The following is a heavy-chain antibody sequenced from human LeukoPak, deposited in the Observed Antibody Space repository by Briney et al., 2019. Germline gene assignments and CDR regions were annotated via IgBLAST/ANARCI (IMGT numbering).Heavy chain of an antibody. D-gene: IGHD1-20*01. J-gene: IGHJ3*02. Sequence: GGSLRLSCAASGFTFSNYWMHWVRQAPGKGLVWVSHINTDGSSTRYADSVKGRFTISRDNAKNTLFLQMNSLRVEDTAVYYCVRDGGNWNDAFDIWGQGTMVTVSS. V-gene: IGHV3-74*01. CDR1: GFTFSNYW. CDR3: VRDGGNWNDAFDI. CDR2: INTDGSST.